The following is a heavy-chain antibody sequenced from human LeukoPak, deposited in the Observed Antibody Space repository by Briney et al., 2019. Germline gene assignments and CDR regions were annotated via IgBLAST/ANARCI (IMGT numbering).Heavy chain of an antibody. V-gene: IGHV3-23*01. J-gene: IGHJ4*02. CDR2: ISGSGGST. Sequence: GGSLRLSCAASGFTFSSYAMSWVRQAPGKGLEWVSTISGSGGSTYYADSVKGRSTTSRDNSKNTLYLQMNSLRAEDTAVYYCAKDAMYSSSWFDYWGQGTLVTVSS. CDR1: GFTFSSYA. CDR3: AKDAMYSSSWFDY. D-gene: IGHD6-13*01.